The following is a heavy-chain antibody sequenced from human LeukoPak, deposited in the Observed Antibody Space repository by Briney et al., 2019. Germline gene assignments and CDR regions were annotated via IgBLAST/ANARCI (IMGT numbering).Heavy chain of an antibody. J-gene: IGHJ4*02. V-gene: IGHV3-74*01. CDR1: GNYW. CDR2: INGDGSWT. Sequence: GGSLRLPCAASGNYWMHWVRQAPGKGLVWVSHINGDGSWTTYADSVKGRFTISKDNAKNTVYLQMNNLRAEDTAVYYCVSFYETYWGRGTLVTVSS. D-gene: IGHD2-2*01. CDR3: VSFYETY.